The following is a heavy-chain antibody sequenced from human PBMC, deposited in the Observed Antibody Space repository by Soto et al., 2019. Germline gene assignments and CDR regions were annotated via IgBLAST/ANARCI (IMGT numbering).Heavy chain of an antibody. CDR1: GYTFTSHG. CDR3: ARVGYFDH. V-gene: IGHV1-18*01. Sequence: QVQLVQSGAEVKKPGDSVRVSCKASGYTFTSHGIGWVRQAPGQGLEWMGWISANNGNTKYAQKVQGRVTMTTDSSIITAYMELRSLRSYYAAVYYVARVGYFDHWGQGTLVTVSS. CDR2: ISANNGNT. J-gene: IGHJ4*02.